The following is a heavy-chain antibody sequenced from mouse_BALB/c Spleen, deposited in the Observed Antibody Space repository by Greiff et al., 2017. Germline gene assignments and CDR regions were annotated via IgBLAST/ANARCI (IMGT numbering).Heavy chain of an antibody. Sequence: QVQLQQSGPELVKPGASVKISCKASGYAFSSSWMNWVKQRPGQGLEWIGRIYPGDGDTNYNGKFKGKATLTADKSSSTADMQLSSLTSVDSAVYFCARLADGSSSFDYWGQGTTLTVSS. CDR2: IYPGDGDT. J-gene: IGHJ2*01. CDR3: ARLADGSSSFDY. D-gene: IGHD1-1*01. V-gene: IGHV1-82*01. CDR1: GYAFSSSW.